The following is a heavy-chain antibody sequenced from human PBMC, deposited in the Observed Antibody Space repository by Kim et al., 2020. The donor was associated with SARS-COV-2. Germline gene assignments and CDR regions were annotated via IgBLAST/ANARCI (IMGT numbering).Heavy chain of an antibody. CDR2: IRFSGNT. J-gene: IGHJ3*02. V-gene: IGHV4-59*01. Sequence: SETLSLTCTVSGDSTDNYYLNWIRKPPGKGLEWIGYIRFSGNTNYNPSLKSRVAISLGTSRNQFSLRLFSVTPADTAVYYCAREKGTTNALNIWGQGKRV. CDR1: GDSTDNYY. CDR3: AREKGTTNALNI.